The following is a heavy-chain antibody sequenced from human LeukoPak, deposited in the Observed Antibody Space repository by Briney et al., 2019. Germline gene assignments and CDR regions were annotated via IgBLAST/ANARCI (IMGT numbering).Heavy chain of an antibody. CDR2: IRSKTNSYAT. Sequence: GGSLRLSCAASGFTFSGSAMHWVRQASGKGLEWVGRIRSKTNSYATAYAASVKGRFALSRDDSKNTAYLQMNSLRAEDTAVYYCATLGHYDSSGYPFDYWGQGTLVTVSS. CDR1: GFTFSGSA. CDR3: ATLGHYDSSGYPFDY. J-gene: IGHJ4*02. D-gene: IGHD3-22*01. V-gene: IGHV3-73*01.